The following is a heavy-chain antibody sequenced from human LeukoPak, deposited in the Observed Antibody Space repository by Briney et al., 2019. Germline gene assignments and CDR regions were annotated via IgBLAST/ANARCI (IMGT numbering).Heavy chain of an antibody. J-gene: IGHJ4*02. CDR2: MNPNSGNT. CDR1: GYTFTSYD. CDR3: ARAIAYCGGGCYSAFDY. V-gene: IGHV1-8*01. D-gene: IGHD2-21*02. Sequence: ASVKVSCKASGYTFTSYDINWVRQATGQGLEWMGWMNPNSGNTGYAQKFQGRVTITRDTSASTAYMELSSLRSEDMAVYYCARAIAYCGGGCYSAFDYWGQGTLVTVSS.